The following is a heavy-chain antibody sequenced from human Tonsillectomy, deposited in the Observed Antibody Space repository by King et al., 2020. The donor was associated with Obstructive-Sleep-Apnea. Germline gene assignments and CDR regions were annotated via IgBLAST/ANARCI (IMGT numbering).Heavy chain of an antibody. Sequence: VQLVESGAEVKKPGESLKISCKTSGYTFSNYLIGWVRQMPEKGLEWMGIIYPSDSDTRYSPSFQGQVTFSADKSISTAYLHWSSLKASDTAMYYCARRVSTEAYFDFWGQGTLVTVSS. CDR1: GYTFSNYL. V-gene: IGHV5-51*01. J-gene: IGHJ4*02. D-gene: IGHD1-1*01. CDR3: ARRVSTEAYFDF. CDR2: IYPSDSDT.